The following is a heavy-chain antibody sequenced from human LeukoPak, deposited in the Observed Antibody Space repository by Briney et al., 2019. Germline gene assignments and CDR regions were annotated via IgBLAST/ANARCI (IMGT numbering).Heavy chain of an antibody. D-gene: IGHD3-10*01. J-gene: IGHJ4*02. Sequence: GGSLRLSCAASGFTFSNYWMRWVRQAPRKGPEWVANIKQDGREKYYVDSGKGRFTISRDNAKNPLYLQMNSLRVGDTVVYYCARYYASGNFDYWGQGTLVTVSS. V-gene: IGHV3-7*04. CDR3: ARYYASGNFDY. CDR1: GFTFSNYW. CDR2: IKQDGREK.